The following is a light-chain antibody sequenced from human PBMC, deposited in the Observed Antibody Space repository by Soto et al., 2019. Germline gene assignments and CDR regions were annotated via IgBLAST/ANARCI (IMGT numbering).Light chain of an antibody. V-gene: IGKV1-27*01. CDR2: AAS. Sequence: IPMTPSPSSLCASVGDRVTITCQATQDIRKYLNWYQQKPGKAPKLLIYAASTLQSGVPPRFSGSGSGTHFTLAISSLQPEDAATYYCQQVDSYPRTFGQGTKVDIK. CDR1: QDIRKY. J-gene: IGKJ1*01. CDR3: QQVDSYPRT.